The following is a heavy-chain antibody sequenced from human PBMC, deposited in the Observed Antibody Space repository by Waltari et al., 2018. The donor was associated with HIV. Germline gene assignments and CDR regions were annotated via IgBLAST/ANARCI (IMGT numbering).Heavy chain of an antibody. Sequence: EVQLVESGGGLVQPGGSLRLSCAASGFTCSTYWMGWVRQAPGKGLEWVANIKQDGSEKFYLDSVKGRFTISRDNAKNSIYLQMNSLTAEDTAIYYCTRDGSGWSNYWGQGTLVTVSS. D-gene: IGHD6-19*01. CDR1: GFTCSTYW. CDR3: TRDGSGWSNY. CDR2: IKQDGSEK. J-gene: IGHJ4*02. V-gene: IGHV3-7*01.